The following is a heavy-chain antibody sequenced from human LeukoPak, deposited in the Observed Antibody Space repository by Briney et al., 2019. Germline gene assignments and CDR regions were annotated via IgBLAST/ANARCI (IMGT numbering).Heavy chain of an antibody. V-gene: IGHV3-30*04. CDR1: GFTFSSYA. D-gene: IGHD6-13*01. J-gene: IGHJ4*02. CDR2: ISYDGSNK. CDR3: ARDRRPTSGSSWSDY. Sequence: GGSLRLSCAASGFTFSSYAMHWVRQSPGKGLEWVTVISYDGSNKYYADSVKGRFTISRDNSKNTLYLQMNSLRAEDTAVYYCARDRRPTSGSSWSDYWGQGTLVTVSS.